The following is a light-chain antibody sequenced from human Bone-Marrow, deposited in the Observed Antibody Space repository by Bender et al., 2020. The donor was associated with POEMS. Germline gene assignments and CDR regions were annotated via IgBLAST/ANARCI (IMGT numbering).Light chain of an antibody. CDR2: YVA. Sequence: ALTQPASVSGSPGQSITISCTGTSSDVGAYDYVSWYQHHPGKAPKLLIYYVASRSSGVSDRFAGYKSGTTASLTISGLQADDEADYYCQSYDISLSVWVFGGGTKLTVL. CDR3: QSYDISLSVWV. V-gene: IGLV2-14*03. CDR1: SSDVGAYDY. J-gene: IGLJ3*02.